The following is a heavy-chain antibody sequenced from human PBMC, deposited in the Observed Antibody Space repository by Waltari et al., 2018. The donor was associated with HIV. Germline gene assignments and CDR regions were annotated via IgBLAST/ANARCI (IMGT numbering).Heavy chain of an antibody. J-gene: IGHJ3*02. V-gene: IGHV3-53*01. CDR3: ARGSFSSGGGAFDI. CDR1: GFTVRDTY. D-gene: IGHD2-15*01. Sequence: EVGLVESGGGLIQPGGSLRLSCIVSGFTVRDTYMTWVRQAPGKGLEWVSVIYADDSTFYADSVKGRFIISMDYSKNTLYLQMSSLRADDSAVYFCARGSFSSGGGAFDIWGLGAKVSVSS. CDR2: IYADDST.